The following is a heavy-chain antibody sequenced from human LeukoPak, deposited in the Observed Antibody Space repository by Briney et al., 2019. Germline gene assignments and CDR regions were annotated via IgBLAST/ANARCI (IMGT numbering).Heavy chain of an antibody. D-gene: IGHD3-10*01. J-gene: IGHJ3*02. CDR3: ARVLGPYGSKDAFDI. CDR2: IIPILGIA. CDR1: GGTFSSYA. V-gene: IGHV1-69*04. Sequence: ASVKVSCKASGGTFSSYAISWVRQAPGQGLEWMGRIIPILGIANYAQKFQGRVTITADKSTSTAYMELSSLRSEDTAVYYCARVLGPYGSKDAFDIWGQGTMVTVSS.